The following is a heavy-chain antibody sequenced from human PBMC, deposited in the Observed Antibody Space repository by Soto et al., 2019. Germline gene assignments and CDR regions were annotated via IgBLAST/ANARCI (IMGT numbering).Heavy chain of an antibody. J-gene: IGHJ4*02. Sequence: QVQLVQSGAEVKKPGASVKVSCKASGYTFTSYAMHWVRQAPGQRLEWMGWINAGNGNTKYSQKFRGXVXIPXDTSASTAYMELSSLRSEDTAVYYCARDLGGWPDYWGQGTLVTVSS. V-gene: IGHV1-3*01. CDR2: INAGNGNT. CDR1: GYTFTSYA. D-gene: IGHD2-15*01. CDR3: ARDLGGWPDY.